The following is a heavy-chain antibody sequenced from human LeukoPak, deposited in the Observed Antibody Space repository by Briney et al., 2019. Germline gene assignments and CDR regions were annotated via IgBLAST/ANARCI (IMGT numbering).Heavy chain of an antibody. V-gene: IGHV3-33*08. CDR2: IWYDGSNK. CDR1: GFTLSSYA. J-gene: IGHJ4*02. D-gene: IGHD2-2*01. Sequence: PGGSLRLSCAASGFTLSSYALSWVRQAPGKGLEWVAVIWYDGSNKYYADSVKGRFTISRDNSKNTLYLQMNSLRADDTAVYYCASRSPALDYWGQGTLVTVSS. CDR3: ASRSPALDY.